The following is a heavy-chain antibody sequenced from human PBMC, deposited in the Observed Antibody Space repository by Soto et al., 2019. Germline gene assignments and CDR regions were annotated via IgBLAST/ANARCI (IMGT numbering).Heavy chain of an antibody. CDR2: IYYSGST. D-gene: IGHD3-16*02. CDR1: GGSISSGDNY. Sequence: SETLSLTCTVSGGSISSGDNYWSWIRQSPGKGLEWIGYIYYSGSTYYNPSLKSRAIISVDTSENHFSLNVSSVTAADSAVYFCVCLGVGYRYGSLHYWSRRTSVIVSS. V-gene: IGHV4-30-4*01. J-gene: IGHJ4*02. CDR3: VCLGVGYRYGSLHY.